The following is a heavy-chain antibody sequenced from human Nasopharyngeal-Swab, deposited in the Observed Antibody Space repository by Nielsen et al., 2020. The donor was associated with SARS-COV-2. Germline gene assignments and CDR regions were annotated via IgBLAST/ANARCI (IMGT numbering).Heavy chain of an antibody. D-gene: IGHD1-14*01. J-gene: IGHJ6*03. Sequence: GGPLRLSCAASGFTFSSYGMHWVRQAPGKGLEWVAVIWYDGSNKYYADSVKGRFTISRDNSKNTLYLQMNSLRAEDTAVYYCARGTGYYYYMDVWGKGTTVTVSS. CDR2: IWYDGSNK. V-gene: IGHV3-33*01. CDR1: GFTFSSYG. CDR3: ARGTGYYYYMDV.